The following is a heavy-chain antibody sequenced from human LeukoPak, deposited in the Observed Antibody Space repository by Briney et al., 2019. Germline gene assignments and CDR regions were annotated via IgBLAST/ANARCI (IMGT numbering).Heavy chain of an antibody. CDR2: INPNSGGT. D-gene: IGHD5-12*01. CDR1: GYTFTGYY. Sequence: ASVKVSCKASGYTFTGYYMHWVRQAPGQGLEWMGWINPNSGGTNYAQKFQGRVTMTRDTSISTAYMELSRLRSDDTAVYYCATLLGYGGYDLEGYYFDYWGQGTLVTVSS. CDR3: ATLLGYGGYDLEGYYFDY. J-gene: IGHJ4*02. V-gene: IGHV1-2*02.